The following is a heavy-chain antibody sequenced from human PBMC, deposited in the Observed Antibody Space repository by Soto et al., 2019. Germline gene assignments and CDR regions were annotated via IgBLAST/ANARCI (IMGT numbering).Heavy chain of an antibody. J-gene: IGHJ6*02. V-gene: IGHV5-51*01. CDR1: GYSFTSYW. Sequence: PGESLKISCKGSGYSFTSYWIGWVRQMPGKGLEWMGIIYPGDSDTRYSPSFQGQVTISADKSISTAYLQWSSLKASDTAMYYCARQATTPHSYYYYYYGMDVWGQGTTVTAP. CDR2: IYPGDSDT. D-gene: IGHD1-7*01. CDR3: ARQATTPHSYYYYYYGMDV.